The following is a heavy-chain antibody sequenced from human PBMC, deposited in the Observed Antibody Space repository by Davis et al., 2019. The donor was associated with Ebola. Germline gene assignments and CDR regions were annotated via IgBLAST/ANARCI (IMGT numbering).Heavy chain of an antibody. CDR3: AKDPQEYSYGRFDF. D-gene: IGHD5-18*01. CDR2: IRSKANSYAT. V-gene: IGHV3-73*01. J-gene: IGHJ5*01. CDR1: GFTFSGSA. Sequence: GESLKISCAASGFTFSGSAMHWVRQASGKGLEWVGRIRSKANSYATAYAASVKGRFTISRDDSKNTAYLQMNSLRAEDTAMYYCAKDPQEYSYGRFDFWGQGTLVTVSA.